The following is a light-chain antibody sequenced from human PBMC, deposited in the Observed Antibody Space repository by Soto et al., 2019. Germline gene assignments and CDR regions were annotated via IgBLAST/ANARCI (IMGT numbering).Light chain of an antibody. CDR2: DAS. V-gene: IGKV3-11*01. CDR1: QSINNY. J-gene: IGKJ4*01. Sequence: EIVLTQSPVTLSLSPGERATLSCRASQSINNYLAWYQQKPGQPPRLLIYDASNRATAIPVRFSGSGSGTGVTVAYSSLEPEDSTVYYCQYRGIWPPGATFGGVTKVEIK. CDR3: QYRGIWPPGAT.